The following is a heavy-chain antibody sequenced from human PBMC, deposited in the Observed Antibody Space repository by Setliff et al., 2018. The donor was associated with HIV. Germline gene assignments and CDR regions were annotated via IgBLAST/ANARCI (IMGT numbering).Heavy chain of an antibody. V-gene: IGHV2-5*01. CDR2: IYWNNNK. CDR3: AYSGRQLRGPYFDF. Sequence: SGPTCEPTQTLTLTCTFSGLSLSTSGVGVGWIRQSPGKALEWLAFIYWNNNKHYSTSLKSRLTVTKDTSKNRVVFTMTNMDPVDTATYYCAYSGRQLRGPYFDFWGQGTPVTVPQ. CDR1: GLSLSTSGVG. J-gene: IGHJ4*02. D-gene: IGHD1-1*01.